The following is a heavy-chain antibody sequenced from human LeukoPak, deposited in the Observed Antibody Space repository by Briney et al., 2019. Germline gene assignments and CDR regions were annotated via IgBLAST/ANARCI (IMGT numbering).Heavy chain of an antibody. V-gene: IGHV3-30*18. CDR1: GFTFSDYG. J-gene: IGHJ4*02. CDR2: ISYNGGNK. D-gene: IGHD3-10*01. CDR3: AKVFEVRGARRPKDY. Sequence: GGSLRLSCAASGFTFSDYGMHWVRQAPGKGLEWVALISYNGGNKFYADSVRDRFTISRDNSKNTLFLQMNSLRIEDTAVYYCAKVFEVRGARRPKDYWGQGTLVIVSS.